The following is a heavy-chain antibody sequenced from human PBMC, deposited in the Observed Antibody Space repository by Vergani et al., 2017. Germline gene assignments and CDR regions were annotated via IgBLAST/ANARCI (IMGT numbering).Heavy chain of an antibody. CDR1: GRSFHDYW. J-gene: IGHJ4*02. V-gene: IGHV4-34*01. Sequence: QAQLQQWCAGLLKPSETLSLTFAIYGRSFHDYWCTWIRQPPGQGLEWIGEIRHNGITHYSPSLKSRVTISIDTSTHQFSLNLRSVTAADTAVYYCAREGYCTNGVCCTLFDVWGQGALVTVSS. CDR2: IRHNGIT. D-gene: IGHD2-8*01. CDR3: AREGYCTNGVCCTLFDV.